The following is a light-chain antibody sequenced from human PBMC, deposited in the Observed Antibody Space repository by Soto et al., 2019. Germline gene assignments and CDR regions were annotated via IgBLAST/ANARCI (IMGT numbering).Light chain of an antibody. CDR2: EVI. CDR3: KSYAGSNTYV. CDR1: GGDIGAYNY. J-gene: IGLJ1*01. Sequence: QSALTQPASVSGSPGQSITISCAGTGGDIGAYNYVSWHQQHPGKAPKLMIYEVIRRPSGISNRFSGSKSGNTASLTISTLQAEDEADYYCKSYAGSNTYVFGTGTKV. V-gene: IGLV2-14*01.